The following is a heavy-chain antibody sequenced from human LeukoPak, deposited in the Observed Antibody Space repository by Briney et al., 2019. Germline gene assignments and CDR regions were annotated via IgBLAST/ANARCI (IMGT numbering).Heavy chain of an antibody. V-gene: IGHV3-74*01. J-gene: IGHJ4*02. CDR2: INSDGSST. D-gene: IGHD3-16*02. CDR1: GFTFSSYW. CDR3: ARVRPYDYVWGSYRPFDY. Sequence: GGSLRLSCAASGFTFSSYWMHWVRQAPGKGLVWVSRINSDGSSTSYADSVKGRFTISRDNAKNTLNLQMNSLRAEDTAVYYCARVRPYDYVWGSYRPFDYWGQGTLVTVSS.